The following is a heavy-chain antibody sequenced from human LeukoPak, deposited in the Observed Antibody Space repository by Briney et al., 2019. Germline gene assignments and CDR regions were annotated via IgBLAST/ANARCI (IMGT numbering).Heavy chain of an antibody. CDR1: GFTFSRYA. Sequence: PGGSLRLSCAASGFTFSRYAMTWVRQTPGKGLEWVSTISGVGDKTYFADSVKGRFSVSRDNSKNTLYVQMDRLRAEDTAVYYCARGREDYYDSSGFDYWGQGTLVTVSS. CDR2: ISGVGDKT. V-gene: IGHV3-23*01. J-gene: IGHJ4*02. CDR3: ARGREDYYDSSGFDY. D-gene: IGHD3-22*01.